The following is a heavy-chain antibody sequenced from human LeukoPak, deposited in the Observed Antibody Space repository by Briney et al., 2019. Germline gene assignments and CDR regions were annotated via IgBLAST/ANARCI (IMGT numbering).Heavy chain of an antibody. V-gene: IGHV4-59*01. J-gene: IGHJ3*02. CDR1: GGSISSYY. D-gene: IGHD6-6*01. Sequence: SETLSLTCTVSGGSISSYYWSWIRQPPGKGLEWMGYIYYSGSTNYNPSLKSRVTISVDTSKNQFSLKLSSVTAADTAAYYCARVAYSSSSGAFDIWGQGTMVTVSS. CDR3: ARVAYSSSSGAFDI. CDR2: IYYSGST.